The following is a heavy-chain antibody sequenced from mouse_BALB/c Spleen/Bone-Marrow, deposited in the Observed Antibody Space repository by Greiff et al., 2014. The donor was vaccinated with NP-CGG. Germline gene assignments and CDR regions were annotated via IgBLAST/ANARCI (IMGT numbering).Heavy chain of an antibody. CDR3: ARRTLYRYDAGAMDY. CDR2: ISSGGSYT. Sequence: EVQVVESGGGLVKPGGSLKLSCAASGFTFSSYAMSWVRQTPEKRLEWVATISSGGSYTYYPDSVKGRFTISRDNAKNTLYLQMNSLRSEDTAMYYCARRTLYRYDAGAMDYWGQGTSVTVSS. D-gene: IGHD2-14*01. J-gene: IGHJ4*01. V-gene: IGHV5-9-3*01. CDR1: GFTFSSYA.